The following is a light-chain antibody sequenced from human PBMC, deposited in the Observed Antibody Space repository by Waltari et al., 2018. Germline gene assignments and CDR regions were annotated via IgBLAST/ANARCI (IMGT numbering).Light chain of an antibody. V-gene: IGLV4-69*01. Sequence: QLVLTQSPSASASLGASVKLTCTLNSGHSSNVVAWLQQQPEKGPRYLMKVNSDGSHSKGDEIPDRVSGSRSGAERYLTISSVPSADEADYYCQTGGHGTWVFGGGTKLTVL. CDR1: SGHSSNV. CDR3: QTGGHGTWV. CDR2: VNSDGSH. J-gene: IGLJ3*02.